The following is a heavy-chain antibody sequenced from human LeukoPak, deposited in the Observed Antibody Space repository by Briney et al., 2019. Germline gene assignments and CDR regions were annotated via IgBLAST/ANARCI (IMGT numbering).Heavy chain of an antibody. CDR3: AKALGGYSSSSSFDY. V-gene: IGHV3-7*03. Sequence: GGSLRLSCAASGFIFSSYWMSWVRQAPGKGLEWVANIKQDGSEKYYVDSVKGRFTISRDNAKNSLYLQMNSLRAEDTAVYYCAKALGGYSSSSSFDYWGQGTLVTVSS. CDR2: IKQDGSEK. CDR1: GFIFSSYW. D-gene: IGHD6-6*01. J-gene: IGHJ4*02.